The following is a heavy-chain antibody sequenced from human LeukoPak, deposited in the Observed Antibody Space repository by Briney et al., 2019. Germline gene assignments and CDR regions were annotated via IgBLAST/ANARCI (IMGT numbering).Heavy chain of an antibody. D-gene: IGHD5-12*01. J-gene: IGHJ4*02. CDR2: ISSSSSYI. CDR3: ARDYEIY. Sequence: GGSLRLSCAAPGFTFSSYSMNWVRQAPGKGLEWVSSISSSSSYIYYGDSVKGRFTISRDNAKDSLYLQMNSLRAEDTAVYYCARDYEIYWGQGTLVTVSS. V-gene: IGHV3-21*01. CDR1: GFTFSSYS.